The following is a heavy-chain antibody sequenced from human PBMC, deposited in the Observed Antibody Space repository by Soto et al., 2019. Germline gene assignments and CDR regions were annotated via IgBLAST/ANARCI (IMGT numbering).Heavy chain of an antibody. V-gene: IGHV1-69*02. CDR3: ATAGYCSGGSCYLVYFQH. Sequence: ASVKVSCKASGGTFSSYTISWVRQAPGQGLEWMGRIIPILGIANYAQKFQGRVTITADKSTSTAYMELSSLRSENTAVYYCATAGYCSGGSCYLVYFQHWGQGTLVTVSS. CDR2: IIPILGIA. D-gene: IGHD2-15*01. CDR1: GGTFSSYT. J-gene: IGHJ1*01.